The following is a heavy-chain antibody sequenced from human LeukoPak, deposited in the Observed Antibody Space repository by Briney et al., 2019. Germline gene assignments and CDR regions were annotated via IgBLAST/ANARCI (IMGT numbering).Heavy chain of an antibody. J-gene: IGHJ3*02. CDR3: ARDLGQGGDDAFDI. V-gene: IGHV1-2*06. CDR1: GYTFTGYY. Sequence: ASVKVSCKASGYTFTGYYMHWVRQAPGQGLEWMGRINPNSGGTNYAQKFQGRVTMTRDTSISTAYMELSRLRSDVTAVYYCARDLGQGGDDAFDIWGQGTMVTVSS. CDR2: INPNSGGT. D-gene: IGHD3-16*01.